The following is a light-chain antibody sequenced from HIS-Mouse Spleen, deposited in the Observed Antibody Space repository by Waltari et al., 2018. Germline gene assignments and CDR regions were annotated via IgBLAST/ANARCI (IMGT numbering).Light chain of an antibody. V-gene: IGLV2-11*01. Sequence: QSALTQPRSVSGSPGQSVTISCTGTSSDVGGYHYVSWYQQHPGKATNLMIYDVSNRPSGVPDRFSGSKSGNTASLTNSGLQAEDEADYYCCSYAGSYTHVVFGGGTKLTVL. CDR3: CSYAGSYTHVV. CDR1: SSDVGGYHY. CDR2: DVS. J-gene: IGLJ2*01.